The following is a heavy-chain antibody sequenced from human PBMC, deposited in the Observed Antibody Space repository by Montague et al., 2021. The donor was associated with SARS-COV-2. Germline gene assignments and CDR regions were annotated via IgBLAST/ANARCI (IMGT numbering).Heavy chain of an antibody. V-gene: IGHV2-5*02. CDR1: GFSLSTRTVG. J-gene: IGHJ4*02. Sequence: PALVKPTQTLTLTCTFSGFSLSTRTVGVGWIRQPPGKALEWLALIYWDDDKRYSPSLKSRLTITKVTSKNQVVLTMTNMDPVDTATYYCAHRLTAVAAFDYWGQGTPVTVSS. CDR3: AHRLTAVAAFDY. D-gene: IGHD6-6*01. CDR2: IYWDDDK.